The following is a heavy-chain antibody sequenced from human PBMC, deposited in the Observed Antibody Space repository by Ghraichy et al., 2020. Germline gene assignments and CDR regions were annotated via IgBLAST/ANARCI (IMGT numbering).Heavy chain of an antibody. Sequence: SQTLSLTCAVYGGPFSDYYWSWIRQPPGKGLEWIGEINHSGSTNYNPSLKSRVTISVDTSKNQFSLNLSSVTAADTAVYYCARARRGRGSGSYSPLYFYYGMDVWGQGTTVTVSS. CDR3: ARARRGRGSGSYSPLYFYYGMDV. CDR1: GGPFSDYY. J-gene: IGHJ6*02. CDR2: INHSGST. D-gene: IGHD3-10*01. V-gene: IGHV4-34*01.